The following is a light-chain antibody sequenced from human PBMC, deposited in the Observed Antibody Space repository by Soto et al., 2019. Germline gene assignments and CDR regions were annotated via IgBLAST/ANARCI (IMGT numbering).Light chain of an antibody. CDR3: QQYGSSPPWT. J-gene: IGKJ1*01. CDR2: GAS. Sequence: IVLTQPPGTLCLSPGARATLSCRARQSVSNNYLAWYQQQPGQARRLLIYGASNRATGIPDRFSGSGSGTDFTLTISRLETEDFVVYDCQQYGSSPPWTFGQGTKVDIK. CDR1: QSVSNNY. V-gene: IGKV3-20*01.